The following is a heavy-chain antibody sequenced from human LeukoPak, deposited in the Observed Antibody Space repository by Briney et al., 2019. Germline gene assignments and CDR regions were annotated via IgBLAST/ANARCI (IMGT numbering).Heavy chain of an antibody. Sequence: AASVKGSCKASGYTFTGYYMHWVRQAPGQGLEWMGWINPNSSGTNYAQKFQGRVTMTRDTSISTAYRELSRLRSDDTAVYYCARDVVVVAAMVSGSFDYWGQGTLVTVSS. CDR2: INPNSSGT. V-gene: IGHV1-2*02. CDR3: ARDVVVVAAMVSGSFDY. CDR1: GYTFTGYY. J-gene: IGHJ4*02. D-gene: IGHD2-15*01.